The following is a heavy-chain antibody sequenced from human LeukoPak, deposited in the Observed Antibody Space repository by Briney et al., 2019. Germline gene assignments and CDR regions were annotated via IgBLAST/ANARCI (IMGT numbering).Heavy chain of an antibody. V-gene: IGHV4-38-2*02. CDR1: GYSISSGYY. CDR3: ARDWAEAAALPYLDY. J-gene: IGHJ4*02. CDR2: IYHSGST. D-gene: IGHD6-13*01. Sequence: PSETLSLTCTVSGYSISSGYYWGWIRQPPGKGLEWIGSIYHSGSTYYNPSLKSRVTISVDTSKNQFSLKLSSVTAADTAVYYCARDWAEAAALPYLDYWGQGTLVTVSS.